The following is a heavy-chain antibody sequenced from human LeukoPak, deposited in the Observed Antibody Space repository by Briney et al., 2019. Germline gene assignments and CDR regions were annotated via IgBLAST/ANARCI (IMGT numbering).Heavy chain of an antibody. CDR1: TYTFTIYG. V-gene: IGHV1-18*01. J-gene: IGHJ4*02. CDR3: ASDGSGVWFDY. Sequence: ASVRVSCKASTYTFTIYGISWGWQGPGQGRGWRAWINAYNGDTNYEQKLQGRVTLTTETSTSTAYMELRSLRSDDTAVYYCASDGSGVWFDYWGQGTLVTVSS. D-gene: IGHD3-10*01. CDR2: INAYNGDT.